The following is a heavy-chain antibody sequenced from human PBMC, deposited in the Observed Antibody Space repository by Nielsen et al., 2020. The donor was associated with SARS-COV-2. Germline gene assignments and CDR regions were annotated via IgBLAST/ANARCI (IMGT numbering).Heavy chain of an antibody. CDR1: GYTLTELS. CDR3: AKSPGGSYTGGIYY. D-gene: IGHD1-26*01. V-gene: IGHV1-24*01. J-gene: IGHJ4*02. CDR2: FDPEDGET. Sequence: ASVKVSCKVSGYTLTELSMHWVRQAPGKGLEWMGGFDPEDGETIYAQKFQGRVTMTEDTSTDTAYMELSSLRSEDTAVYYCAKSPGGSYTGGIYYWGQGTLVTVSS.